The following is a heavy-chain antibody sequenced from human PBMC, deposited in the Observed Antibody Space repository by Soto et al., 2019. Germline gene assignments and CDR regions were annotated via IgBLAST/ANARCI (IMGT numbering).Heavy chain of an antibody. J-gene: IGHJ4*02. CDR1: GYTFTDHY. CDR2: INPYSGGT. Sequence: GPSVKVSCKASGYTFTDHYIHWLRQAPGQSLEWMGWINPYSGGTHFARKFQDRVTMARDTSVSAAYMELSSLKSDDTAVYYCARPKYGETYFDSWGQGTVVTVSS. V-gene: IGHV1-2*02. D-gene: IGHD2-21*01. CDR3: ARPKYGETYFDS.